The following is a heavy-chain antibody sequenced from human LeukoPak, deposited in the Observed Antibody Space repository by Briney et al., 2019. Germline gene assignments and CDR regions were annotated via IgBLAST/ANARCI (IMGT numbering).Heavy chain of an antibody. Sequence: SETLSLTCTVSGGSISSYYWNWIRQPPGKGLEWIGYIYYSGSTNYNPSLKSRVTTSVDTSKNQFSLRLSSVTAADTAVYYCARERLGYYDRSGLDYWGQGTLVTVSS. V-gene: IGHV4-59*01. CDR1: GGSISSYY. J-gene: IGHJ4*02. D-gene: IGHD3-22*01. CDR2: IYYSGST. CDR3: ARERLGYYDRSGLDY.